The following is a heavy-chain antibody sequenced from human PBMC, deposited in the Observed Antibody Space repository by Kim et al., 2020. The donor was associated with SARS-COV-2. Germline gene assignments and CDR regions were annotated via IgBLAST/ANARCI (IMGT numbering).Heavy chain of an antibody. D-gene: IGHD2-15*01. V-gene: IGHV4-39*01. Sequence: TPSLQSRVTISVDTSKKQFSLKVNSVTAADTAVYYCARLSGGAGKYYFGSWGQGTLVTVSS. CDR3: ARLSGGAGKYYFGS. J-gene: IGHJ4*02.